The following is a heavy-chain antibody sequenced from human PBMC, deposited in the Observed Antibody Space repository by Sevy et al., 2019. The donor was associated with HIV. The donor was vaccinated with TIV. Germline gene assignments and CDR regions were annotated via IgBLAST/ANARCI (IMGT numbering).Heavy chain of an antibody. CDR3: TRDRGDYSNPSGAQDYYYYGMDV. Sequence: GGSLRLSCPASGFTLGDYAMSWVRQAPGKGLEWVGFIRSKAYGGTTENAASVKGRFTISRDDSKSIAYLQMNSLKTEDTAVYYCTRDRGDYSNPSGAQDYYYYGMDVWGQGTTVTVSS. CDR2: IRSKAYGGTT. J-gene: IGHJ6*02. V-gene: IGHV3-49*04. CDR1: GFTLGDYA. D-gene: IGHD4-4*01.